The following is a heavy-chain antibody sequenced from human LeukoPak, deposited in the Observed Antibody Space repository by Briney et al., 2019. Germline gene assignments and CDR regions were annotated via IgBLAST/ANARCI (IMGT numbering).Heavy chain of an antibody. J-gene: IGHJ3*02. CDR1: GFTFSSYA. CDR2: ISGGGGNT. Sequence: GGSLRLSCAASGFTFSSYAMNWVRQAPGKGLEWVSAISGGGGNTYYADSVKGRFTISRDNSKNTLYLQMNSLRAEDTAVYYCGKNRYSGSLSPFDIWGQGTMVTVSS. CDR3: GKNRYSGSLSPFDI. D-gene: IGHD1-26*01. V-gene: IGHV3-23*01.